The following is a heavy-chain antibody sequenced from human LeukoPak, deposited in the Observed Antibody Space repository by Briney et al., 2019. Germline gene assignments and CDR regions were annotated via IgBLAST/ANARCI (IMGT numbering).Heavy chain of an antibody. CDR1: GDTLSDLS. CDR2: FDPKDGET. V-gene: IGHV1-24*01. J-gene: IGHJ4*02. CDR3: AMGVDRSSWYLFDY. Sequence: GASVKVSCKLSGDTLSDLSIHWVRQAPGKGLEWMGGFDPKDGETVYAQKFQGRVTVTEDTSTDTAYMEVTNLRSDDTAVYYCAMGVDRSSWYLFDYWGQGALVTVSS. D-gene: IGHD6-13*01.